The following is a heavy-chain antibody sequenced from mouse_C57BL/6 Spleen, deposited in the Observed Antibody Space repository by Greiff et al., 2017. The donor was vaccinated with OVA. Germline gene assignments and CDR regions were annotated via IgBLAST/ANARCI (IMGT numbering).Heavy chain of an antibody. D-gene: IGHD2-4*01. CDR1: GFTFSSYA. CDR2: ISDGGSYT. J-gene: IGHJ2*01. V-gene: IGHV5-4*01. CDR3: ARSYDYPFDY. Sequence: EVQLVESGGGLVKPGGSLKLSCAASGFTFSSYAMSWVRQTPEKRLEWVATISDGGSYTYYPDNVKGRFTISRDNAKNNLYLQMSHLKSEDTAMYYCARSYDYPFDYWGQGTTLTVSS.